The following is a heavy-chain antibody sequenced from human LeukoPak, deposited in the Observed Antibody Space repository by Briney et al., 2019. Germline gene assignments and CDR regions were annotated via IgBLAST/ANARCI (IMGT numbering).Heavy chain of an antibody. V-gene: IGHV4-34*01. J-gene: IGHJ5*02. CDR3: ARGLFGVLLWFGESRGNWFDP. CDR2: INHSGST. Sequence: SETLSLTCAVYGGSFSGYYWSWIRQPPGKGLEWIGEINHSGSTNYNPSLKSRVTISVDTSENQFSLKLSSVTAADTAVYYCARGLFGVLLWFGESRGNWFDPWGQGTLVTVSS. D-gene: IGHD3-10*01. CDR1: GGSFSGYY.